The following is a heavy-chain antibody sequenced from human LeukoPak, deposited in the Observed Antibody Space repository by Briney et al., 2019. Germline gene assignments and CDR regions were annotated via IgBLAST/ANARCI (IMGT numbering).Heavy chain of an antibody. D-gene: IGHD3-10*01. CDR1: GFTFSSYG. V-gene: IGHV3-30*18. CDR2: ISYDGSNK. CDR3: AKDPLKYGSGSPTYYYYYMDV. J-gene: IGHJ6*03. Sequence: GGSLRLSCAASGFTFSSYGMHWVRQAPGKGLEWVAVISYDGSNKYYADSVKGRFTISRDNSKNTLYLQMNSLRAEDTAVYYCAKDPLKYGSGSPTYYYYYMDVWGKGTTVTISS.